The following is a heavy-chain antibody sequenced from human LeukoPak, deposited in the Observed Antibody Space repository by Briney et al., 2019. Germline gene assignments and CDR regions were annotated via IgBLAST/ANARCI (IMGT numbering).Heavy chain of an antibody. CDR2: INPSGGST. CDR3: AREGSGYNSDYYYYYYMDV. CDR1: GYTFTSYY. J-gene: IGHJ6*03. D-gene: IGHD3-22*01. V-gene: IGHV1-46*01. Sequence: ASVKVSCKASGYTFTSYYMHWVRQAPGQGLEWMGIINPSGGSTSYAQKFQGRVTMTRDTSTSTVYMELSSLRSEDTAVYYCAREGSGYNSDYYYYYYMDVWGKGTTVTISS.